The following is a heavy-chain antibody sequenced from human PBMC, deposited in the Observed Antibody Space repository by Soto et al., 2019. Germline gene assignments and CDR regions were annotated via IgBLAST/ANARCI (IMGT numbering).Heavy chain of an antibody. D-gene: IGHD3-3*02. Sequence: SETLSLTCTVSGGSISSSSYYWGWIRQPPGKGLEWIGSIYYSGSTYYNPSLKSRVTISVDTSKNQFSLKLSSVTAADTAVYYSATPTAFGYGMDVWGQGTTVTVSS. CDR3: ATPTAFGYGMDV. V-gene: IGHV4-39*01. CDR1: GGSISSSSYY. CDR2: IYYSGST. J-gene: IGHJ6*02.